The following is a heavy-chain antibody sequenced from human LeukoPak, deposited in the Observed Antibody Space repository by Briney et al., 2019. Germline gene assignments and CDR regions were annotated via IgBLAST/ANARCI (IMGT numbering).Heavy chain of an antibody. V-gene: IGHV3-21*01. CDR1: GFTFSSYN. CDR2: ISGSSSNI. D-gene: IGHD3-10*01. CDR3: VKVDKYFCGSETYYFFEH. Sequence: GGSLRLSCAASGFTFSSYNMNWVRRAPGKGLEWVSSISGSSSNIYYSDSVKGRFTISRDNAKNSLYLQMNSLRVEDTAIYHCVKVDKYFCGSETYYFFEHWGQGNPVTASS. J-gene: IGHJ4*02.